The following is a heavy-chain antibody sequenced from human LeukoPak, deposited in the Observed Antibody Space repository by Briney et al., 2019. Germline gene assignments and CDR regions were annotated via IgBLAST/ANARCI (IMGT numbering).Heavy chain of an antibody. V-gene: IGHV1-18*01. J-gene: IGHJ6*02. CDR3: ARDRVAAQSYYGMDV. CDR2: ISAYNGNT. D-gene: IGHD6-19*01. CDR1: GYTFTNYD. Sequence: ASVKVSCKASGYTFTNYDINWVRQAPGQGLEWMAWISAYNGNTNYAQKLQGRVTMTTDTSTSTAYMELRSLRSDDTAVYYCARDRVAAQSYYGMDVWGQGTTVTVSS.